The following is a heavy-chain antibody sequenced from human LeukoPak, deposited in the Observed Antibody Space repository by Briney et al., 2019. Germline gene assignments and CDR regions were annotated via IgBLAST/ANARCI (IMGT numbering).Heavy chain of an antibody. V-gene: IGHV3-30*18. D-gene: IGHD4-17*01. CDR1: GFSFISYG. J-gene: IGHJ4*02. CDR3: AKRPSDYGDYVSYFDY. Sequence: GGSLRLSCAASGFSFISYGMHWVRQAPGKGLEWVGVISDDGRSKDYADSVKGRFTISRDNSKDTLYLQMNSLRAEDSAVYYCAKRPSDYGDYVSYFDYWGRGTLVTVSS. CDR2: ISDDGRSK.